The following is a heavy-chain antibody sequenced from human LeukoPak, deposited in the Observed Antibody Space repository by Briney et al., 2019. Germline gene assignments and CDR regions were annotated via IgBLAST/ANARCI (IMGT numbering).Heavy chain of an antibody. J-gene: IGHJ4*02. D-gene: IGHD4-17*01. Sequence: GGSLRLSCAASGFTFSSYAMHWVRQAPGKGLEWVAVISYDGSNKYYADSVKGRFTISRDNSKNTLYLQMNSLRAEDTAVYYCARPPTTVTTVEGDDYWGQGTLVTVSS. CDR3: ARPPTTVTTVEGDDY. V-gene: IGHV3-30-3*01. CDR2: ISYDGSNK. CDR1: GFTFSSYA.